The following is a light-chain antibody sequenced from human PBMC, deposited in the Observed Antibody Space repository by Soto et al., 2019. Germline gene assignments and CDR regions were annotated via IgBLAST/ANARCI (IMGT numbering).Light chain of an antibody. CDR2: DAT. V-gene: IGKV1-33*01. CDR1: QDISDY. CDR3: QQYDNIPLT. Sequence: DFHMTQSPASLSASVGNRVTITCQASQDISDYLNWYQQKQGAAPKLLIHDATNLQAGVPSRFSGSGYGTEFKFTISSLETEDVATYYCQQYDNIPLTFGGGTKVDIK. J-gene: IGKJ4*01.